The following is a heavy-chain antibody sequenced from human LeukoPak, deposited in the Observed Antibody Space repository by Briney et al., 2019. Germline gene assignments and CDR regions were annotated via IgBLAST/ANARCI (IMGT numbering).Heavy chain of an antibody. CDR1: EFTFSIYE. J-gene: IGHJ5*02. CDR3: ARGGSAASSNWFDA. V-gene: IGHV3-48*03. Sequence: GGSLRLSCAASEFTFSIYEMNWVRQTPGKGLEWLSYISSSGNSIYYADSVGGRFTISRDNAKNSLYLQMSSLRVEDTAVYYRARGGSAASSNWFDAWGQGTLVTVSS. CDR2: ISSSGNSI. D-gene: IGHD1-26*01.